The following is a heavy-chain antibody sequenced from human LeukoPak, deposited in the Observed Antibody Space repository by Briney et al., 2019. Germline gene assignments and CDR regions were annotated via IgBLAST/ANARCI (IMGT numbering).Heavy chain of an antibody. J-gene: IGHJ6*03. Sequence: PSETLSLTCTVSGGSISSGSYYWSWIRQPAGKGLEWIGRIYTSGSTNYNPSLKSRVTISVDTSKNQFSLKLSSVTAADTAVYYCATSSGWPDYYYYMDVWGKGTTVTVSS. CDR1: GGSISSGSYY. D-gene: IGHD6-19*01. V-gene: IGHV4-61*02. CDR3: ATSSGWPDYYYYMDV. CDR2: IYTSGST.